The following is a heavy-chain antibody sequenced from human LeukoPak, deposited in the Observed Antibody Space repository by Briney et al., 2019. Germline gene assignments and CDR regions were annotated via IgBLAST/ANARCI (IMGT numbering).Heavy chain of an antibody. Sequence: GTSVKASCKVSGYTLTELSMHWVRQAPGKGLECMGGFDPEDGETIYAQKFQGRVTMTEDTSTDTAYMELSSLRSEDTAVYYCATVSPKIFRNNWFDPWGQGTLVTVSS. CDR2: FDPEDGET. CDR1: GYTLTELS. CDR3: ATVSPKIFRNNWFDP. V-gene: IGHV1-24*01. J-gene: IGHJ5*02. D-gene: IGHD3-9*01.